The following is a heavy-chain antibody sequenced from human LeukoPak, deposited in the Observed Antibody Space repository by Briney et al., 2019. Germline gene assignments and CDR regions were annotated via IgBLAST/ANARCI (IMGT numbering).Heavy chain of an antibody. CDR3: ARCATTWGYNDY. J-gene: IGHJ4*02. V-gene: IGHV4-34*01. CDR2: INHSGST. CDR1: GGSFSGYY. Sequence: SETLSLTCAVYGGSFSGYYWSWIRQPPGKGLEWIGEINHSGSTNYNPSLKSRVTISVDTSKNQFSLKLSSVTAADTAVYYCARCATTWGYNDYWGQGTLVTVSS. D-gene: IGHD4-17*01.